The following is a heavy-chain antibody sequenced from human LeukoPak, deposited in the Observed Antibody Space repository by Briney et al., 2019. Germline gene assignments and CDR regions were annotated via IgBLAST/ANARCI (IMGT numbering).Heavy chain of an antibody. V-gene: IGHV4-38-2*02. J-gene: IGHJ3*02. CDR2: IYHSGST. CDR1: GYSISSGYY. Sequence: SETLSLTCTVSGYSISSGYYWGWIRQPPGKGLEWIGSIYHSGSTYYNPSLKSRVTISVDTSKNQFSLKLSSVTAADTAVYYCARDLAYDILTGARAFDIWGQGTMVTVSS. CDR3: ARDLAYDILTGARAFDI. D-gene: IGHD3-9*01.